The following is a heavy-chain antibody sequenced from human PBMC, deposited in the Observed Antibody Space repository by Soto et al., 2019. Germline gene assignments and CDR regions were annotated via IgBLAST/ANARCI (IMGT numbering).Heavy chain of an antibody. J-gene: IGHJ5*02. CDR1: GGSISSDY. D-gene: IGHD1-26*01. Sequence: QVHLQESGPGLVKPSETLSLTCTVSGGSISSDYWAWIRQPPGKGLEWIGYIYYSGSTNYNPSLKSRVTISGDKSKKPFPPDPNPCAGGETGGELWAGAGAHKWDLLYRWGQGTLVTV. CDR3: AGAGAHKWDLLYR. V-gene: IGHV4-59*01. CDR2: IYYSGST.